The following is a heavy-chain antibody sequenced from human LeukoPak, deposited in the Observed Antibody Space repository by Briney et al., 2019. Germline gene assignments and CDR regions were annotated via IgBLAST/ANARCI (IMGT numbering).Heavy chain of an antibody. D-gene: IGHD5-18*01. Sequence: GGSPRLSCAASGFTFSSYAMSWVRLAPGKGLEWVSAISGSGGSTYYADSVKGRFTISRDNSKNTLYLQMNSLRAEDTAVYYCAKVSSTAMVPGYFDYWGQGTLVTVSS. CDR1: GFTFSSYA. CDR3: AKVSSTAMVPGYFDY. CDR2: ISGSGGST. V-gene: IGHV3-23*01. J-gene: IGHJ4*02.